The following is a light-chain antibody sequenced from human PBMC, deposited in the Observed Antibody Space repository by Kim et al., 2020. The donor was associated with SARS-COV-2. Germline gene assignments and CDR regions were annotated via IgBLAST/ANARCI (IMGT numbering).Light chain of an antibody. Sequence: EIVMTQSPATLSVSPGESATLSCRASQSVSSKLAWYQQKPGQAPRLLSYGASTRATGIPARFSGSGSGTGFSFTISSLQSEDFAVYYCQQYNNWPYTFGQGTKLEI. V-gene: IGKV3-15*01. CDR1: QSVSSK. CDR3: QQYNNWPYT. CDR2: GAS. J-gene: IGKJ2*01.